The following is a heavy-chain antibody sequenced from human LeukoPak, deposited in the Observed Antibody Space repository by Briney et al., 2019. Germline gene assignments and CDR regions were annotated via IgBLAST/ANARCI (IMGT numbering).Heavy chain of an antibody. D-gene: IGHD6-19*01. CDR1: GFTFSSYS. V-gene: IGHV3-48*02. J-gene: IGHJ4*02. CDR2: ISSSSSTI. CDR3: ASIPIAVAGTTFDY. Sequence: GGSLRLSCAASGFTFSSYSMNWVRQAPGKELEWVSYISSSSSTIYYADSVKGRFTISRDNAKNSLYLQMNSLRDEDTAVYYCASIPIAVAGTTFDYWGQGTLVTVSS.